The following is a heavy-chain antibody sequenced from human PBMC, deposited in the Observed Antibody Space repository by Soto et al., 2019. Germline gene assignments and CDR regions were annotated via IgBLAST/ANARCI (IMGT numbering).Heavy chain of an antibody. Sequence: LRLSCAASGFTFRNAWMSWVRQAPGKGLEWLGRIQSKADGGATDYAAPVKGRFTISRADSKNTMYLQMNILKTKDTAVYTFTPDPIFLPITMAVGVNPDAMAVWGKGTTGTVAS. D-gene: IGHD3-22*01. CDR3: TPDPIFLPITMAVGVNPDAMAV. CDR1: GFTFRNAW. CDR2: IQSKADGGAT. J-gene: IGHJ6*04. V-gene: IGHV3-15*01.